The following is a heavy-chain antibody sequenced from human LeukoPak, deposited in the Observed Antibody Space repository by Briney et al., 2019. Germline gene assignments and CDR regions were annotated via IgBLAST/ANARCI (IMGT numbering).Heavy chain of an antibody. CDR3: AKAAVVVVAAIADY. CDR2: ISGSGGST. V-gene: IGHV3-23*01. D-gene: IGHD2-15*01. Sequence: PGGSLILSCATSGFSFSSYAMSWVRQAPGKGLEWVSAISGSGGSTYYADSVKGRFTISRDNSKNTLYLQMNSLRAEDTAVYYCAKAAVVVVAAIADYWGQGTLVTVSS. CDR1: GFSFSSYA. J-gene: IGHJ4*02.